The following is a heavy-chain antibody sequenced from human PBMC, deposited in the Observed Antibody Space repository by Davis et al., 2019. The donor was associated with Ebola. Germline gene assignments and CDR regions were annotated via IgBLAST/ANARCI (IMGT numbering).Heavy chain of an antibody. CDR2: INHSGST. Sequence: PSETLSLTCAVYGGSFSGYYWSWIRQPPGKGLEWIGEINHSGSTNYNPSLKSRVTISVHTSNNRFSLRLNSATAADTAVYYCARGGGVTMIDFDIWGQGTMVTVSS. CDR3: ARGGGVTMIDFDI. CDR1: GGSFSGYY. D-gene: IGHD3-22*01. V-gene: IGHV4-34*01. J-gene: IGHJ3*02.